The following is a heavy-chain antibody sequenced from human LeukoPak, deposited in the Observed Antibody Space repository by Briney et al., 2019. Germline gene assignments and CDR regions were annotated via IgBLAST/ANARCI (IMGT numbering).Heavy chain of an antibody. Sequence: GASVKVSCKASGYTFTNYDINGVRQATGQGLEWMGWMNPNSGNTGYAQKFQGRVTMTRNTSISTAYMELSSLRSEDTAVYYCARGAPGSYCSGGSCPYFDYWGQGTLISVSS. J-gene: IGHJ4*02. CDR2: MNPNSGNT. V-gene: IGHV1-8*01. CDR1: GYTFTNYD. CDR3: ARGAPGSYCSGGSCPYFDY. D-gene: IGHD2-15*01.